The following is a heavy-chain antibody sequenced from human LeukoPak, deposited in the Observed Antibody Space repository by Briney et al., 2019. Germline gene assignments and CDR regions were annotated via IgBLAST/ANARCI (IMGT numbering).Heavy chain of an antibody. D-gene: IGHD6-6*01. V-gene: IGHV4-39*01. CDR3: ARQNSSSSFPYYYYYYMDV. CDR1: GGSISSSSYY. Sequence: PSETLSLTCTVSGGSISSSSYYWGWIRQPPGKGLEWIGSIYYSRSTYYNPSLKSRVTISVDTSKNQFSLKLSSVTAADTAVYYCARQNSSSSFPYYYYYYMDVWGKGTTVTASS. J-gene: IGHJ6*03. CDR2: IYYSRST.